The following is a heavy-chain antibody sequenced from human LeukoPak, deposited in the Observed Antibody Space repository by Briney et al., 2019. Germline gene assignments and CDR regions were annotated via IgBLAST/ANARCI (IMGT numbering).Heavy chain of an antibody. CDR2: IDPSDGDT. Sequence: ASVKVSCKASGYTFTGYYMHWVRQAPGQGLQWMGMIDPSDGDTTYAQNFQGRITMTRDMSTTTVYMEMSSLTYEDTAVYYYARVTASYDSSELDWGQGTLVTVSS. D-gene: IGHD3-22*01. V-gene: IGHV1-46*01. CDR3: ARVTASYDSSELD. J-gene: IGHJ4*02. CDR1: GYTFTGYY.